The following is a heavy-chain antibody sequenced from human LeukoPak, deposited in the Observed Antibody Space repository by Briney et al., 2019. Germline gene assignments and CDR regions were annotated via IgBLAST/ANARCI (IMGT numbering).Heavy chain of an antibody. J-gene: IGHJ4*02. CDR1: GFMFSSHA. Sequence: GGSLRLSCEASGFMFSSHAMHWVRQAPGKGLEWVANIKQDGSEKYYVDSVKGRFTISRDNAKNSLYLQMNSLKTEDTAVYYRTTTYHYDSSGYSLYYWGQGTLVTVSS. V-gene: IGHV3-7*03. D-gene: IGHD3-22*01. CDR3: TTTYHYDSSGYSLYY. CDR2: IKQDGSEK.